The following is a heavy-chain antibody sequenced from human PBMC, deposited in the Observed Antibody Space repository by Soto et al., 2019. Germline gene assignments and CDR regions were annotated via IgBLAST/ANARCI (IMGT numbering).Heavy chain of an antibody. D-gene: IGHD6-25*01. J-gene: IGHJ6*02. CDR1: ASSFSDHY. V-gene: IGHV3-72*01. Sequence: EVQLAVSGGGLVPPGGSLRLSCAASASSFSDHYVDWVRQAPGKGLEWVGRSRSKSNNYTALYAASAKGRFTISRDDSKSSLSLQMNSLRTEDTAVYYCGVSSGRPYHYAMDVWAQGTTVIVSS. CDR3: GVSSGRPYHYAMDV. CDR2: SRSKSNNYTA.